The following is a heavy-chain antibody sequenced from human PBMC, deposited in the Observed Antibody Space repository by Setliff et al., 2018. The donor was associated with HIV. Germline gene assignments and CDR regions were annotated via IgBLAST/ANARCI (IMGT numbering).Heavy chain of an antibody. CDR1: GGSITGYF. CDR3: ARRVVLSYGYYFDY. Sequence: SETLSLTCTISGGSITGYFWSWIRQPPGKGLEWIGSIYYSGSTYYNPSLKSRVTISVDTSKNQFSLKLSSVTAADTAVYHCARRVVLSYGYYFDYWGQGTLVTVSS. V-gene: IGHV4-59*05. D-gene: IGHD2-15*01. CDR2: IYYSGST. J-gene: IGHJ4*02.